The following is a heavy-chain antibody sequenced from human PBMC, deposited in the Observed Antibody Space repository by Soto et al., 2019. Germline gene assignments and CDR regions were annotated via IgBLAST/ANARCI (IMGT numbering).Heavy chain of an antibody. CDR2: ISASGRDT. Sequence: GGSLRVSCGAFGFIFINSAMTWGRQAPWKGLEWVSAISASGRDTYYADSVRGRFTISRDNSKNTMYLQMNSLRPEDTAVYYCAKEVLGGPGTLVTVSS. V-gene: IGHV3-23*01. J-gene: IGHJ4*02. CDR1: GFIFINSA. CDR3: AKEVL. D-gene: IGHD3-3*01.